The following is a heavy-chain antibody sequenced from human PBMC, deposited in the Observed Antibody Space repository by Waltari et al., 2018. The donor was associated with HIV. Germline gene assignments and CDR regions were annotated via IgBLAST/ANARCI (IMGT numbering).Heavy chain of an antibody. CDR2: IKHDGSER. D-gene: IGHD5-12*01. Sequence: EVQVVESGGGLVQPGGSLRLSCEGFGFTFSSTWVSWVRQAPGKGLEWVANIKHDGSERYFVDSVKGRFAISRDNANNSLFLQMNSLRAEDTAVYYCARDVMGIVAKPYGVDVWGQGTTVTVSS. J-gene: IGHJ6*02. V-gene: IGHV3-7*01. CDR3: ARDVMGIVAKPYGVDV. CDR1: GFTFSSTW.